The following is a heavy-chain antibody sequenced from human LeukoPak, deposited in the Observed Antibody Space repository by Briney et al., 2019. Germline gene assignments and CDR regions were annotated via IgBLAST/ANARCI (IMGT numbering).Heavy chain of an antibody. CDR1: GFTFSSYA. CDR2: ISGSGGTT. J-gene: IGHJ4*02. V-gene: IGHV3-23*01. D-gene: IGHD3-10*01. Sequence: GGSLRLSCAASGFTFSSYAMSWVRQAPGKGLEWVSAISGSGGTTYYADSVKGRFTISRDNSKNTLYLQMNSLRAEDTAVYYCAKGRDTYYYGSGSLFDYWGQGTLVTVSS. CDR3: AKGRDTYYYGSGSLFDY.